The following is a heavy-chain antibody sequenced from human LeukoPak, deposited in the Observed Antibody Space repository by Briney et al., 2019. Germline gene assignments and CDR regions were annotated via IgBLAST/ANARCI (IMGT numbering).Heavy chain of an antibody. CDR3: ARGVEPLAANTLAY. CDR1: GFTVITND. CDR2: LYSDGNT. D-gene: IGHD1-14*01. J-gene: IGHJ4*02. Sequence: GGSLRLSCAASGFTVITNDMTWVRQAPGKGREWVSVLYSDGNTTYADSVQGRFTISRDNSKNTLYLEMNSLSPDDTAVYYCARGVEPLAANTLAYWGQGTLVTVSS. V-gene: IGHV3-53*01.